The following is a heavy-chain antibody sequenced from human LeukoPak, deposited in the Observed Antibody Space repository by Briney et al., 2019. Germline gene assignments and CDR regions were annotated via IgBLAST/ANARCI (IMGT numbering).Heavy chain of an antibody. CDR1: GFTFSDYA. CDR3: AREAGGRAFGI. D-gene: IGHD2-8*02. Sequence: GGSLILSCAASGFTFSDYAMHWVRQAPGKGLEYVSAISTIGDSTYYANSVKGRFTISRDNSKNTLYLQMDSLRTDDMAVYYCAREAGGRAFGIWGQGTMVTVSS. J-gene: IGHJ3*02. CDR2: ISTIGDST. V-gene: IGHV3-64*01.